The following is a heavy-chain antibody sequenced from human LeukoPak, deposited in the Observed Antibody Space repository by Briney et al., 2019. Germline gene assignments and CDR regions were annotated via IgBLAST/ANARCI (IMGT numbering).Heavy chain of an antibody. D-gene: IGHD2-2*01. CDR2: INSDGSST. V-gene: IGHV3-74*01. CDR1: GFTFSSYW. CDR3: ARCGDIVVVPAAMGIDY. Sequence: GGSLRLSCAAYGFTFSSYWMHWVRQAPGEGLVWVSRINSDGSSTSYADSVKGRFTISRDSAKNTLYLQMNSLRAEDTAVYYCARCGDIVVVPAAMGIDYWGQGTLVTVSS. J-gene: IGHJ4*02.